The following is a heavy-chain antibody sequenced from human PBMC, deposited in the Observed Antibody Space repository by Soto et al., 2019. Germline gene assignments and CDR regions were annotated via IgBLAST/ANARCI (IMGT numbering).Heavy chain of an antibody. CDR3: ATDALYDRISYSLDY. CDR1: GYTLTELS. D-gene: IGHD3-22*01. V-gene: IGHV1-24*01. J-gene: IGHJ4*02. Sequence: ASVKVSCKVSGYTLTELSMHWVRQAPGKGLEWMGGFDPEDGETIYAQKFQGRVTMTEDTSTDTAYMELSSLRSEDTAVYYCATDALYDRISYSLDYWDQGTLVTVSS. CDR2: FDPEDGET.